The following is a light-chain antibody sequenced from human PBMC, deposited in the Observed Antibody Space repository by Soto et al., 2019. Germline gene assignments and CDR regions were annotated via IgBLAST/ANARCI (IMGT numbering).Light chain of an antibody. J-gene: IGKJ1*01. Sequence: EIVLTQSPGTLSLSPGERATLSCRASQSVNSNYLAWYQQKPGQAPRLLMYETSIRATGIPDRFSGSGSGTDFTLTISRLEPEDFAVYFCQQFGTSPLWTFGQGTKVEMK. V-gene: IGKV3-20*01. CDR3: QQFGTSPLWT. CDR2: ETS. CDR1: QSVNSNY.